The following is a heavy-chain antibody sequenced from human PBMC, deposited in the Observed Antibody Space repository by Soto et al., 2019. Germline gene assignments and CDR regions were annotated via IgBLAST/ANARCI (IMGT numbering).Heavy chain of an antibody. CDR2: IVVGSGNT. Sequence: APVKVACKSSGFTFTSAAVQWVRQARGKRLEWIGWIVVGSGNTNYAQKFQERVTITRDMSTSTAYMELSSLRSEDTAVYYCAADNNSGSYYYYYGMDVWGQGTTVTVSS. D-gene: IGHD1-26*01. CDR3: AADNNSGSYYYYYGMDV. CDR1: GFTFTSAA. J-gene: IGHJ6*02. V-gene: IGHV1-58*01.